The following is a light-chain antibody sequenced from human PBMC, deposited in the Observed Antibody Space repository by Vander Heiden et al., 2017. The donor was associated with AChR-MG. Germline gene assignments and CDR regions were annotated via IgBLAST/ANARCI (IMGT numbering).Light chain of an antibody. CDR2: WAS. V-gene: IGKV4-1*01. CDR1: QSVLYSSNNKNY. CDR3: QQYYSTPPT. Sequence: LVITPSPDSLAGSLGERATINCKSSQSVLYSSNNKNYLAWYQQKPGQPPKLLIYWASTRESGVPDRFSGSGSGTDFTLTISSLQAEDVAVYYCQQYYSTPPTFGQGTKLEIK. J-gene: IGKJ2*01.